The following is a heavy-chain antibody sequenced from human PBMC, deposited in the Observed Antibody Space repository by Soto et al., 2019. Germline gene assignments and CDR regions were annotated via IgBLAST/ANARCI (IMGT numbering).Heavy chain of an antibody. CDR2: INHSGGT. CDR3: ARGLRYQLLSFGPKFRTNWFDP. J-gene: IGHJ5*02. CDR1: GGSFSGYY. Sequence: SETLSLTCAVYGGSFSGYYWSWIRQPPGKGLEWIGEINHSGGTNYNPSLKSRVTISVDTSKNQFSLKLSSVTAADTAVYYCARGLRYQLLSFGPKFRTNWFDPWGQGTLVTVSS. V-gene: IGHV4-34*01. D-gene: IGHD2-2*01.